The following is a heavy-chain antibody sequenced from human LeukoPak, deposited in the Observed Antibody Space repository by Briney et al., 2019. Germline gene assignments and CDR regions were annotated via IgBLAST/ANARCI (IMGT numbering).Heavy chain of an antibody. CDR1: GYTFSDCH. J-gene: IGHJ5*02. CDR3: ARVASELLWYNWFDP. Sequence: ASVKVSCKASGYTFSDCHMHWVRQAPGQGLEWMGWSNPRTGATNYAQKIQGRVTMTTDTSITTAYMEVTRLRSEDTAVYYCARVASELLWYNWFDPWGQGTLVTVSS. D-gene: IGHD2-2*01. V-gene: IGHV1-2*02. CDR2: SNPRTGAT.